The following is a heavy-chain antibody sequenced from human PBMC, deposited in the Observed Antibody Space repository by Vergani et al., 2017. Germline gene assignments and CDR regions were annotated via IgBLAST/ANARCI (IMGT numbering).Heavy chain of an antibody. V-gene: IGHV4-34*01. CDR3: ASPNRRYCGGGSCYASRYFQH. CDR2: INHSGST. CDR1: GGSFSGYY. J-gene: IGHJ1*01. Sequence: QVQLQQWGAGLLKPSETLSLTCAVYGGSFSGYYWSWIRQPPGQGLEWVGEINHSGSTNYNSSLKSRVTISVDTSTNKFSLKLNSVTAADTAVYYCASPNRRYCGGGSCYASRYFQHWGQGTLVTVSS. D-gene: IGHD2-15*01.